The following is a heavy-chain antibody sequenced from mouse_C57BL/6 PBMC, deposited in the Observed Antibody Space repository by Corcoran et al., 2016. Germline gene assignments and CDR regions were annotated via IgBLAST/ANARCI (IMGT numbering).Heavy chain of an antibody. J-gene: IGHJ4*01. CDR2: INPNNGGT. CDR1: GYTFTDYY. CDR3: ARYVLITTVVAKEGAMDY. V-gene: IGHV1-26*01. D-gene: IGHD1-1*01. Sequence: EVQLQQSGPELVKPGASVKISCKASGYTFTDYYMNWVKQSHGKSLEWIGDINPNNGGTSYNQKFKGKATLTVDKSSSTAYMELRSLTSEDSAVYYCARYVLITTVVAKEGAMDYWGQGTSVTVSS.